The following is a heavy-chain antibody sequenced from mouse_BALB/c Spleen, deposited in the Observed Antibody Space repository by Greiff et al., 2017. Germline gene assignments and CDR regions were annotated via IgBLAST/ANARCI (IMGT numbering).Heavy chain of an antibody. CDR3: ARDTARATFAY. Sequence: EVNLVESGGGLVQPGGSLRLSCATSGFTFTDYYMSWVRQPPGKALEWLGFIRNKANGYTTEYSASVKGRFTISRDNSQSILYLQMNTLRAEDSATYYCARDTARATFAYWGQGTLVTVSA. V-gene: IGHV7-3*02. D-gene: IGHD3-1*01. CDR1: GFTFTDYY. CDR2: IRNKANGYTT. J-gene: IGHJ3*01.